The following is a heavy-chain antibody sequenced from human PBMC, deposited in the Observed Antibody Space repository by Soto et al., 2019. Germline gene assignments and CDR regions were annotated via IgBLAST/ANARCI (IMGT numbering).Heavy chain of an antibody. Sequence: SGPTLVNPTQTLTLTCTFSGFSLSTSGMCVSWIRQPPGKALEWLALIDWDDDKYYSTSLKTRLTISKDTSKNQVVLTMTNMDPVDTATYYCARIPDFSSGWYSFDYWGQGTLVTVSS. CDR1: GFSLSTSGMC. CDR2: IDWDDDK. D-gene: IGHD6-19*01. J-gene: IGHJ4*02. V-gene: IGHV2-70*01. CDR3: ARIPDFSSGWYSFDY.